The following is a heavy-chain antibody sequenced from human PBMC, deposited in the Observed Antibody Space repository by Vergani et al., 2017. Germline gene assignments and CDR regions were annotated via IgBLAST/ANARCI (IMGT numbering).Heavy chain of an antibody. Sequence: EVQLVESGGGLVKPGGSLRLSCAASGFTFSSYSMNWVRQAPGKGLEWVSSISSSSSYIYYADSVKGRFTISRDNAKNSLYLQMNSLRAEDTAVYYCARDIVVVTAIGVSSYYYYGMDGWGEGTTVTVSS. CDR3: ARDIVVVTAIGVSSYYYYGMDG. V-gene: IGHV3-21*01. CDR2: ISSSSSYI. CDR1: GFTFSSYS. D-gene: IGHD2-21*02. J-gene: IGHJ6*01.